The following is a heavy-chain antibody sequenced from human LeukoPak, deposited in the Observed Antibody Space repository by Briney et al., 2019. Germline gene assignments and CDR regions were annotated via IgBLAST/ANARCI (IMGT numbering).Heavy chain of an antibody. CDR3: ARGGPFPSGSSSREYYLDY. CDR1: GYDFINYG. J-gene: IGHJ4*02. Sequence: ASVKVSCKASGYDFINYGISWVRQAPGQGLEWMGWRSIYNGNTDYKLQGRVTMTTDTSTSTAYMEVRSLRSDDTAVHYCARGGPFPSGSSSREYYLDYWGQGTLVTVSS. V-gene: IGHV1-18*01. CDR2: RSIYNGNT. D-gene: IGHD6-6*01.